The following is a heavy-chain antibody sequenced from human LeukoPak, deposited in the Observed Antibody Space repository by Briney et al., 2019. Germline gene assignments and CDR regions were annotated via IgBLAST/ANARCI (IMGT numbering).Heavy chain of an antibody. CDR1: GFTFSSYA. CDR2: ISYDGSNK. D-gene: IGHD5-18*01. CDR3: ARDRGVDTAMVNWFDP. Sequence: GRSLRLSCAASGFTFSSYAMHWVRQAPGKGLEWVAVISYDGSNKYYADSVKGRFTISRDNSKNTLYLQMNSLRAEDTAVYYCARDRGVDTAMVNWFDPWGQGTLVTVSS. V-gene: IGHV3-30*04. J-gene: IGHJ5*02.